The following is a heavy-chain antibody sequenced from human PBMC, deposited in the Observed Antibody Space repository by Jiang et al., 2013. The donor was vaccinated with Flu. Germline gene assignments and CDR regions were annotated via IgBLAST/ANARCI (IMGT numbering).Heavy chain of an antibody. V-gene: IGHV4-4*07. Sequence: ALLKPSETLSLICTVSGGSISSDHWSWIRQPAGKGLEWIGRIYNSANTNQNPSLKSRVTMSVDTSKNQFSLKLSSVTAADTAVYYCAREGSGSRPFDYWGQGTLVTVSS. D-gene: IGHD6-19*01. CDR1: GGSISSDH. CDR3: AREGSGSRPFDY. J-gene: IGHJ4*02. CDR2: IYNSANT.